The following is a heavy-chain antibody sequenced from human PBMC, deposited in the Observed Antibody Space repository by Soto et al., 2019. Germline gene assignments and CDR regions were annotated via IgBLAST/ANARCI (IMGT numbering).Heavy chain of an antibody. D-gene: IGHD2-15*01. CDR2: INTASYI. Sequence: EVLLVESGGGLVKPGGSLRLSCAASGFTFSTYSMNWVRQAPGKGLEWVSSINTASYIYYADSVKGRFTIYRDDAKNSLYLQMNSLRDEDTAVYYCAREGGYCNGGGCLYFDYWGQGTLVTVSS. V-gene: IGHV3-21*01. CDR1: GFTFSTYS. J-gene: IGHJ4*02. CDR3: AREGGYCNGGGCLYFDY.